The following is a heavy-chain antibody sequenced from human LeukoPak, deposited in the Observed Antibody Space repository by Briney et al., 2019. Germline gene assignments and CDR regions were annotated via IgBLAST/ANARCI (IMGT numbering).Heavy chain of an antibody. V-gene: IGHV4-34*01. CDR2: INARGDT. D-gene: IGHD2-2*01. CDR1: GWSFNDYY. CDR3: ARGQVPAARGYNWFDP. J-gene: IGHJ5*02. Sequence: TSETLSLTCAVYGWSFNDYYWNWIRQPPGKGLEWIGEINARGDTNFNTSLKSRVTISVDTSKSQFSLRLTSMIAADTAVYYCARGQVPAARGYNWFDPWGQGTLVTVSS.